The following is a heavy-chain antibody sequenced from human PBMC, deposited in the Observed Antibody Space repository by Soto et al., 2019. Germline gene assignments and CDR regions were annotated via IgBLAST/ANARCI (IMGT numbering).Heavy chain of an antibody. V-gene: IGHV3-33*01. J-gene: IGHJ4*02. CDR3: ARGGVYDILTAYLDY. Sequence: PGGSLRLSCAASGFTFSNYAIHWVRQAPGKGLEWVAFIWFDGTNKYYADSVKGRFTISRDNSKNTLYLQMNGLRAEDTALYYCARGGVYDILTAYLDYWGKGTLVTVSS. D-gene: IGHD3-9*01. CDR1: GFTFSNYA. CDR2: IWFDGTNK.